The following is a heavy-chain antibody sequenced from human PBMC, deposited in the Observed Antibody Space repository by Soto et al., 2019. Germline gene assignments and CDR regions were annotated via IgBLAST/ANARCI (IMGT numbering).Heavy chain of an antibody. V-gene: IGHV1-69*01. D-gene: IGHD3-3*01. J-gene: IGHJ3*02. CDR3: AGVSGPPKGDAFDI. Sequence: QVQLVQSGAEVKKPGSSVKFSCKASGGTFSSYAISWVRQAPGQGLEWMGGIIPIFGTANYAQKLQGRVTITADESTSTAYMELSSLRSEDTAVYYCAGVSGPPKGDAFDIWGQGTMVTVSS. CDR1: GGTFSSYA. CDR2: IIPIFGTA.